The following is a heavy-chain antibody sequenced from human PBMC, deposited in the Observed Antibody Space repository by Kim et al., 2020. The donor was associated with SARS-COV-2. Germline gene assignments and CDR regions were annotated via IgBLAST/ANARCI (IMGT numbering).Heavy chain of an antibody. J-gene: IGHJ4*02. Sequence: GGSLRLSCAASGFCFSSYGMSWVRQAPGKGLEWVSVITGNGAATVYADSVKGRFTISRDNSKNMVYLQMNSLRPEDTAVYYCVKQILCDYWGQGTLVTDS. V-gene: IGHV3-23*01. CDR3: VKQILCDY. CDR2: ITGNGAAT. CDR1: GFCFSSYG.